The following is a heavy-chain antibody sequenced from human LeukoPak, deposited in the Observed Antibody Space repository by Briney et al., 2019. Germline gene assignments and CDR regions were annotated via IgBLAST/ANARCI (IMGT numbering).Heavy chain of an antibody. V-gene: IGHV4-34*11. D-gene: IGHD2-21*01. CDR3: ARDNEGLAS. Sequence: SETLSLTCAVYGGSFSGYYWSWIRQPPGKGLEWIGYIYYSGRTYYNPSLKSRVTMSVDRSKNQFSLRLSSVTAADTAVYYGARDNEGLASWGQGILVTVSS. CDR2: IYYSGRT. CDR1: GGSFSGYY. J-gene: IGHJ5*02.